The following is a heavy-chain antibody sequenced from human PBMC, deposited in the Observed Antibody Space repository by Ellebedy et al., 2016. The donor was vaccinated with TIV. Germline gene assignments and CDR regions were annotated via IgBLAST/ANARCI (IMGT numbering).Heavy chain of an antibody. J-gene: IGHJ5*02. CDR3: ARDAAGAGVHNWFDP. CDR1: GTTSSSYA. Sequence: SLKISCAASGTTSSSYAMRWVRYAPGKGREWVAVMLYDGSIKFYTDSVKGRFTISRDNSKNTLYLEVKSLRADDTAMYYCARDAAGAGVHNWFDPWGQGTLVTVSS. CDR2: MLYDGSIK. D-gene: IGHD1-26*01. V-gene: IGHV3-30-3*01.